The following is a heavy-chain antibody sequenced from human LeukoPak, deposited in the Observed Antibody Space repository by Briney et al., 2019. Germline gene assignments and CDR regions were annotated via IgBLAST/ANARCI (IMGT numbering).Heavy chain of an antibody. CDR3: ARDRPKDKYSYGRSDPFDY. V-gene: IGHV3-30-3*01. D-gene: IGHD5-18*01. Sequence: PGRSLRLSCAASGFTFSSYAMHWVRQAPGKGLEWVAVISYDGSNKYYADSVKGRFTISRDNSKNTLYLQMNSLRAEDTAVYYCARDRPKDKYSYGRSDPFDYWGQGTLVTVSS. CDR2: ISYDGSNK. CDR1: GFTFSSYA. J-gene: IGHJ4*02.